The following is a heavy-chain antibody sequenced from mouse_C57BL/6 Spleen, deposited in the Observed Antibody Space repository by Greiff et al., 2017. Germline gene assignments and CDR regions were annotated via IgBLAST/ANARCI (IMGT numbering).Heavy chain of an antibody. J-gene: IGHJ1*03. CDR2: ISDGGSYT. V-gene: IGHV5-4*01. CDR1: GFTFSSYA. CDR3: AREGGDYGKGDWYFDV. D-gene: IGHD2-1*01. Sequence: EVHLVESGGGLVKPGGSLKLSCAASGFTFSSYAMSWVRQTPEKRLEWVATISDGGSYTYYPDNVKGRFTISRDNAKNNLYLQMSHLKSEDTAMYYCAREGGDYGKGDWYFDVWGTGTTVTVSS.